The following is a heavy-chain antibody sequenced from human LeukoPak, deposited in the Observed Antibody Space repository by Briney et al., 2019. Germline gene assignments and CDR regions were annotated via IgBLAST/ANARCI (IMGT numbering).Heavy chain of an antibody. J-gene: IGHJ3*02. CDR2: ISSSSSTI. D-gene: IGHD3-3*01. Sequence: PGGSLRLSCAASGFTFSSYSVNWVRQAPGKGLEWVSYISSSSSTIYYADSVKGRFTISRDNAKNSLYLQMNSLRAEDTAVYYCAKARRVVLRFLEWSGAFDIWGQGTMVTVSS. CDR1: GFTFSSYS. V-gene: IGHV3-48*01. CDR3: AKARRVVLRFLEWSGAFDI.